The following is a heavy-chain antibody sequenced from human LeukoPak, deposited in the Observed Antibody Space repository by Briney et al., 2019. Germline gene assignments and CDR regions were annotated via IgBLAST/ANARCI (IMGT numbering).Heavy chain of an antibody. CDR2: INPNSGGT. D-gene: IGHD3-10*01. Sequence: ASVKVSCKASGYTFTGYYMHWVRQAPGQGLEWMGWINPNSGGTDYAQKFQGWVTMTRDTSISTAYMELSRLRSDDTAVYYCARDHPHGVWFGELQNYYYYGMDVWGQGTTVTVSS. J-gene: IGHJ6*02. V-gene: IGHV1-2*04. CDR1: GYTFTGYY. CDR3: ARDHPHGVWFGELQNYYYYGMDV.